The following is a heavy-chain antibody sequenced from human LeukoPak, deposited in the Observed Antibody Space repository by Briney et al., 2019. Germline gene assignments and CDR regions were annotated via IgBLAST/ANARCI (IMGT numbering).Heavy chain of an antibody. CDR3: TRHSGAVAAHVEVDAFDI. CDR2: IRSKANSYAT. CDR1: GFTFSGSA. V-gene: IGHV3-73*01. D-gene: IGHD6-19*01. Sequence: GESLRLSCAASGFTFSGSAMHWVRQASGKGLEWVGRIRSKANSYATAYAASVKGRFTISRDDSRNTAYLQMNSLKTEDTAVYYCTRHSGAVAAHVEVDAFDIWGQGTMVTVSS. J-gene: IGHJ3*02.